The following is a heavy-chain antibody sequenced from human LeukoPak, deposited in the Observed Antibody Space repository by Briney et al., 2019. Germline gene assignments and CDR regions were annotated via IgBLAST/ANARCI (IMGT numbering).Heavy chain of an antibody. J-gene: IGHJ3*02. V-gene: IGHV1-46*01. D-gene: IGHD5-24*01. CDR3: ARGLQETLAWLKALSAFDI. CDR2: INPSAGST. CDR1: GYTFTKYY. Sequence: ASVKVSCKASGYTFTKYYIHWVRQAPGQGLEWMGIINPSAGSTNYAQKFQGRVTLTRDTSTSTVYMNVSNLRSEDTAVYYCARGLQETLAWLKALSAFDIWGQGTMVTVSS.